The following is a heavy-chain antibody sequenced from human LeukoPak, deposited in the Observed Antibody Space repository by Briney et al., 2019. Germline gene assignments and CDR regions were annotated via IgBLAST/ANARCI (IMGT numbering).Heavy chain of an antibody. V-gene: IGHV3-7*01. CDR1: GFTFSSYW. CDR3: ARKRPNYFDY. CDR2: IKQDGSEK. Sequence: GGSLRLSCTASGFTFSSYWMSWVRQAPGKGLEWVANIKQDGSEKDYVDSVKGRFTISRDNAKNSLYLQMNSLRAEDTALYYCARKRPNYFDYWGQGTLVTVSS. J-gene: IGHJ4*02.